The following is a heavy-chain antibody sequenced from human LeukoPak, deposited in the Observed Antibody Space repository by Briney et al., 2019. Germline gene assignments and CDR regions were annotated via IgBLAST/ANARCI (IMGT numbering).Heavy chain of an antibody. CDR3: ARAGYCSGGSCYRTFRGAFDI. J-gene: IGHJ3*02. Sequence: GGSLRLSCAASGFTVSSNYMSWVRQAPGKGLEWVSVIYSGGSTYYADSVKGRFTIFRDNSKNTLYLQMNSLRAEDTAVYYCARAGYCSGGSCYRTFRGAFDIWGQGTMVTVSS. CDR2: IYSGGST. CDR1: GFTVSSNY. D-gene: IGHD2-15*01. V-gene: IGHV3-66*01.